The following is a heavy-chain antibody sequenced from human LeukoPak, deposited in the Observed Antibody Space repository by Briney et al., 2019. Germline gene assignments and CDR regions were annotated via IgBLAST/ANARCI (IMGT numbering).Heavy chain of an antibody. Sequence: GGSLRLSCAASGFTFSSYAMSWVRQAPGKGLEWVSAISGSGGSTYYADSVKGRFTISRDNSKNTLYLQMNSLRAEDTAVYYCAKDQRCSGGSCYPNRFDPWGQGTLVTVSS. CDR3: AKDQRCSGGSCYPNRFDP. CDR2: ISGSGGST. D-gene: IGHD2-15*01. CDR1: GFTFSSYA. J-gene: IGHJ5*02. V-gene: IGHV3-23*01.